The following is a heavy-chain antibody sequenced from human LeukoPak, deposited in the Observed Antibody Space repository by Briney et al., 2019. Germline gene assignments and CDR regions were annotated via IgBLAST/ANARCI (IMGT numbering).Heavy chain of an antibody. D-gene: IGHD2-2*01. V-gene: IGHV3-73*01. J-gene: IGHJ4*02. CDR1: GFTFSVSA. CDR2: IRNKANNYAT. Sequence: GGSLRLSCAASGFTFSVSAMYWVRQASGKGLEWVGRIRNKANNYATAYAASLKGRFTISRDNSKNTLYLQMNSLRAEDTAVYYCAKDRNFGNRRSRSTSPYYFDYWGQGTLVTVSS. CDR3: AKDRNFGNRRSRSTSPYYFDY.